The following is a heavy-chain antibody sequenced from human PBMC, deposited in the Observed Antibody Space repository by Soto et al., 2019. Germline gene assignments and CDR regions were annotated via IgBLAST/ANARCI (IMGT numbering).Heavy chain of an antibody. D-gene: IGHD2-21*02. V-gene: IGHV1-69*12. CDR3: ARVGDDFPEPTYYYGRDF. J-gene: IGHJ6*02. Sequence: QVQLVQSGAEVKKPGSSVKVSCKASGGTFSSYAISWVRQAPGQGLEWMGGIIPIFGTANYAQKFQGRVTITGVETTSTAYMELSRLGSEYTAVYYCARVGDDFPEPTYYYGRDFWGQGTTFTVSS. CDR2: IIPIFGTA. CDR1: GGTFSSYA.